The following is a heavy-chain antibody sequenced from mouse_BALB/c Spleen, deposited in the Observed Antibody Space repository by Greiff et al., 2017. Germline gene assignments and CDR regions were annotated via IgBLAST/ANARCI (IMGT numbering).Heavy chain of an antibody. CDR3: ARLDYYAMDY. CDR2: INPDSSTI. J-gene: IGHJ4*01. CDR1: GFAFSRYW. V-gene: IGHV4-1*02. Sequence: EVKLMESGGGLVQPGGSLKLSCAASGFAFSRYWMSWVRQAPGKGLEWIGEINPDSSTINYTPSLKDKFIISRDNAKNTLYLQMSKVRSEDTALYYCARLDYYAMDYWGQGTSVTVSS.